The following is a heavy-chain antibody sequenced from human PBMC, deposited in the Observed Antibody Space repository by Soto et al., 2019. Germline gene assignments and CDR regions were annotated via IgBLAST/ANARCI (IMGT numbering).Heavy chain of an antibody. D-gene: IGHD2-21*02. CDR3: AGQGRGSSLTADY. CDR2: IYYSGST. J-gene: IGHJ4*02. Sequence: SETLSLTCTVSGGSISSYYWSWIRQPPGKGLEWIGYIYYSGSTNYNPSLKGRVTISVDTSKNQFSLRLSSVTAADTAVYYCAGQGRGSSLTADYWGQGTLVTVSS. CDR1: GGSISSYY. V-gene: IGHV4-59*08.